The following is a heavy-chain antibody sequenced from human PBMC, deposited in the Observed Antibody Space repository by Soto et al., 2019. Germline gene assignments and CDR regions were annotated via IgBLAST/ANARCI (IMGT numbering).Heavy chain of an antibody. D-gene: IGHD3-22*01. CDR1: GFNFANYA. V-gene: IGHV3-49*04. CDR3: TRYYYESSGYYVY. CDR2: IRGETNGGTA. Sequence: PVGSLRLSCTGSGFNFANYALTWVRQAPGKGLEWVGFIRGETNGGTADYAASLKGRITISRDDSKSIAYLEINSLQTVDTAVYYCTRYYYESSGYYVYWGQGTLVTVSS. J-gene: IGHJ4*02.